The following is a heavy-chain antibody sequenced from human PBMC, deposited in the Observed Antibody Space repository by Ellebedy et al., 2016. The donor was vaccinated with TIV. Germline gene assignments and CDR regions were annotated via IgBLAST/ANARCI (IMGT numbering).Heavy chain of an antibody. D-gene: IGHD6-13*01. Sequence: GESLKISXAASGFTFSRYAMSWVRQAPGKGLEWVSAISSSSSYIYYADSVKGRFTISRDNAKNSLYLQMNSLRAEDTAVYYCARDLMVEQQLVFDYWGQGTLVTVSS. V-gene: IGHV3-21*01. CDR2: ISSSSSYI. CDR3: ARDLMVEQQLVFDY. J-gene: IGHJ4*02. CDR1: GFTFSRYA.